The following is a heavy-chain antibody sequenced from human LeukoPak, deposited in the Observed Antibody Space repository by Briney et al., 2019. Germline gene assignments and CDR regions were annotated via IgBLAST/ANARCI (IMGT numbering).Heavy chain of an antibody. CDR2: INPSGGST. Sequence: ASVKVSCKASGYTFTSYYMHWVRQAPGQGLEWMGIINPSGGSTSYAQKFQGRVTMTRDTSTSTVYMELSSLRSEDTAVYYCWVGYYGDQSFDFWGQGTLVTVSS. CDR3: WVGYYGDQSFDF. J-gene: IGHJ4*02. V-gene: IGHV1-46*01. CDR1: GYTFTSYY. D-gene: IGHD4-17*01.